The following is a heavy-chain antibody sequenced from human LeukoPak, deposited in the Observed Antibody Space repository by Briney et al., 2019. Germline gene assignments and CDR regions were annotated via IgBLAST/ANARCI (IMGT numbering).Heavy chain of an antibody. CDR2: ISWNSGSI. CDR1: GFTFDDYA. CDR3: AKDATYSSGWTDY. D-gene: IGHD6-19*01. J-gene: IGHJ4*02. V-gene: IGHV3-9*01. Sequence: GGSLRLSCAASGFTFDDYAMHWVRQALGKGLEWVSGISWNSGSIGYADSVKGRFTISRDNAKNSLYLQMNSLRAEDTALYYCAKDATYSSGWTDYWGRGTLVTVSS.